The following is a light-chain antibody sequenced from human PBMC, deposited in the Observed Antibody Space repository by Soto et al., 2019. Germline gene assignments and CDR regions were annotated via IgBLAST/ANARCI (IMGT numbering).Light chain of an antibody. CDR3: YSATDNIGV. J-gene: IGLJ3*02. CDR1: ILAKKY. V-gene: IGLV3-27*01. CDR2: KDT. Sequence: SSELTQPSSVSVSPGQTASITCSGDILAKKYSRWFQQRPGQTPILLIYKDTERPSGIPERFSGSSSGTTVTLTISGAHLGDEADYYCYSATDNIGVFGGGTQLTVL.